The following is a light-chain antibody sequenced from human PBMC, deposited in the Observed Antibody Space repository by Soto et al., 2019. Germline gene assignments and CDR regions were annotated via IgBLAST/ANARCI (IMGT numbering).Light chain of an antibody. J-gene: IGLJ1*01. V-gene: IGLV2-14*01. CDR2: DVS. CDR1: ISDVGGYNY. CDR3: SSYTSSSTNLYV. Sequence: QSALTQPASVSGSPGQSITISCTGTISDVGGYNYVAWYQQHPGKAPKLMIYDVSNRPSGVSNRFAGSKSGNTASLTSSGLQAEDEADYYCSSYTSSSTNLYVYGTGTKRTVL.